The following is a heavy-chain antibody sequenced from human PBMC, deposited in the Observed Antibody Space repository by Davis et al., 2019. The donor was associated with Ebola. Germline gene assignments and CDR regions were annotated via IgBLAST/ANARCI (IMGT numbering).Heavy chain of an antibody. V-gene: IGHV3-53*05. J-gene: IGHJ4*02. D-gene: IGHD3-22*01. CDR1: GFTVSSNY. Sequence: GESLKISCAASGFTVSSNYMSWVRQAPGKGLEWVSVIYNGGSTYYADSVKGRFTISRDNSKNTLYLQMNSLRAEDTAVYYCARECYDSSGYYYGLPGDYWGQGTLVTVSS. CDR3: ARECYDSSGYYYGLPGDY. CDR2: IYNGGST.